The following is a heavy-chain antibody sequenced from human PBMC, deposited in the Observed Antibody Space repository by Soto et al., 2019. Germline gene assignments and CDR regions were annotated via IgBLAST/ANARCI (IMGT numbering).Heavy chain of an antibody. Sequence: SETQSLTWTVSGGSISSRSYFWGWIRQPPGKVLEWIGSIYYSGRTYYTPSLKCRVSMSVDTSKNQVYLKLCSVPAADTPVYYCAIEAWDGMARYGSGSPYLQWIEPWGKGTLVTV. D-gene: IGHD3-10*01. CDR2: IYYSGRT. J-gene: IGHJ5*02. CDR1: GGSISSRSYF. CDR3: AIEAWDGMARYGSGSPYLQWIEP. V-gene: IGHV4-39*01.